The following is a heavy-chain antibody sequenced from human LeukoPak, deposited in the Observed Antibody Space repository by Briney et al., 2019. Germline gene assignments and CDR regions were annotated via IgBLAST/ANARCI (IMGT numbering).Heavy chain of an antibody. CDR3: VRAPYFDAVSTSFDAFDT. CDR1: GFSFSDDH. D-gene: IGHD2/OR15-2a*01. V-gene: IGHV3-72*01. Sequence: GGSLRLFCAPSGFSFSDDHMEWARQARGKGRECVGRARNKAHGYTTRYGVAVEGRFTISRDDSKNSVYLQMDSLKTEDPALYHCVRAPYFDAVSTSFDAFDTWGEGAMVTVSS. CDR2: ARNKAHGYTT. J-gene: IGHJ3*02.